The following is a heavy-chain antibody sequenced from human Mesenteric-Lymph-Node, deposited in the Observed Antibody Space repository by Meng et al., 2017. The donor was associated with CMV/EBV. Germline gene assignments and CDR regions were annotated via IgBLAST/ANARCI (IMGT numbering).Heavy chain of an antibody. CDR1: TFSSYA. CDR3: AAGTPPTIFGVVIRGWFDP. V-gene: IGHV1-69*05. J-gene: IGHJ5*02. CDR2: IIPIFGTA. D-gene: IGHD3-3*01. Sequence: TFSSYAISWVRQAPGQGLEWMGGIIPIFGTANYAQKFQGRVTITTDESTSTAYMELSSLRSEDTAVYYCAAGTPPTIFGVVIRGWFDPWGQGTLVTVSS.